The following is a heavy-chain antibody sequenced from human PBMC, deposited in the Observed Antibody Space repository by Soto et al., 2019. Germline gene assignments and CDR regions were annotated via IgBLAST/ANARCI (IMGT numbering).Heavy chain of an antibody. CDR1: GFTFSSYG. CDR2: IWYDGSNK. D-gene: IGHD2-21*01. V-gene: IGHV3-33*01. CDR3: ARVWDAFDI. Sequence: QVQLVESGGGVVQPGRSLRLSCAASGFTFSSYGMHWVRQAPGKGLEWVAVIWYDGSNKYYADSVKGRFTISRDNSKTTLYLQMNSLRAEDTAVYYCARVWDAFDIWGQGTMVTVSS. J-gene: IGHJ3*02.